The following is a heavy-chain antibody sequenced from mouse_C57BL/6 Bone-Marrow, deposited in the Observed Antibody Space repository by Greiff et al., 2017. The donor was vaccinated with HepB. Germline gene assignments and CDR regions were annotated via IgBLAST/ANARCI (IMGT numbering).Heavy chain of an antibody. D-gene: IGHD1-1*01. CDR1: GFTFSDYG. CDR2: ISSVSSTI. V-gene: IGHV5-17*01. Sequence: EVKLVESGGGLVKPGGSLKLSCAASGFTFSDYGMHWVRQAPEKGLEWVAYISSVSSTIYYADTVKGRFTISRDNAKNTLFLQMTSLRSEDTAMYYCARRYYYGSSPWDYWGQGTSVTVSS. CDR3: ARRYYYGSSPWDY. J-gene: IGHJ4*01.